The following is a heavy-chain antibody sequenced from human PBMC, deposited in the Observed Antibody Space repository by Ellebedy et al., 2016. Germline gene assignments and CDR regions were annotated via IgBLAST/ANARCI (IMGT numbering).Heavy chain of an antibody. CDR3: TTNRVTGNY. J-gene: IGHJ4*02. V-gene: IGHV3-15*01. CDR2: IKSKNDGGTT. Sequence: GGSLRLXXAASGFTFINAWMSWVRQAPGKGLEWVGRIKSKNDGGTTVYAAPVKGRFTISRDDSKNTLYLQMNSLKTEDTAMYYCTTNRVTGNYWGQGTLVTVSS. CDR1: GFTFINAW. D-gene: IGHD2-21*02.